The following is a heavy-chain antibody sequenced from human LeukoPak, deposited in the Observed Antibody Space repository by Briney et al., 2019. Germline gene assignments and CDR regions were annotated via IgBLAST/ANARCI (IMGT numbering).Heavy chain of an antibody. V-gene: IGHV4-4*07. D-gene: IGHD1-26*01. CDR1: GGSINSYY. J-gene: IGHJ4*02. CDR3: ARIGGTYYEYYFDY. Sequence: SETLSLTCTVSGGSINSYYWSWIRQPAGKGLEWIGRIYTSGSTNYNPSLKSRVTISVDTSKNQFSLKLSSVTAADTAVYYCARIGGTYYEYYFDYWGQGTLVTVSS. CDR2: IYTSGST.